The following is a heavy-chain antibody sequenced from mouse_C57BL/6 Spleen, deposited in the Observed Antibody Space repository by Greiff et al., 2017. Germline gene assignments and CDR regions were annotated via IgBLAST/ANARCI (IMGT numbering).Heavy chain of an antibody. CDR2: ISYSGST. D-gene: IGHD1-1*01. CDR1: GYSITSGYD. V-gene: IGHV3-1*01. CDR3: ASTVVAGDAMDY. Sequence: EVQRVESGPGMVKPSQSLSLTCTVTGYSITSGYDWHWIRHFPGNKLEWMGYISYSGSTNYNPSLKSLISITHDTSKNHFFLKLNSVTTEDTATYYCASTVVAGDAMDYWGQGTSVTVSS. J-gene: IGHJ4*01.